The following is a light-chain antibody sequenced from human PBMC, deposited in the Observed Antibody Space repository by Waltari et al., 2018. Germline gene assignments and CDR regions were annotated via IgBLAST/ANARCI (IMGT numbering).Light chain of an antibody. Sequence: QSVLTQPHSASGAPGQWVIISCSGSTSHIGTHYVFWYQKLPGTAPKLLVSMNDRRPSGVPDRYSGSKSGTSASLAISGLRSEDEADYYCASWDGALTGVVFGGGTRLTVL. CDR2: MND. V-gene: IGLV1-47*01. CDR1: TSHIGTHY. J-gene: IGLJ2*01. CDR3: ASWDGALTGVV.